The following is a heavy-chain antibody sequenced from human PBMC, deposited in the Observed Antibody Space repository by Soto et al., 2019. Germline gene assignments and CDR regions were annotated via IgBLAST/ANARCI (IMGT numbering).Heavy chain of an antibody. J-gene: IGHJ4*02. CDR2: IYYSGNT. CDR1: GGSLGSSSYY. Sequence: SETLSLTCPVSGGSLGSSSYYWGWIRQSPGKGLEWIGNIYYSGNTFYNPSLKSRVTISVDTSKNQFYLHLSSVTAADTAIFYCASIAAPGTTHFDFWGQGTLVTVSS. CDR3: ASIAAPGTTHFDF. V-gene: IGHV4-39*01. D-gene: IGHD6-13*01.